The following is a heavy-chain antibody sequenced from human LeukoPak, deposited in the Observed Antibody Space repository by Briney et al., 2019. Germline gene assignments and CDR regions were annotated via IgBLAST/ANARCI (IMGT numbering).Heavy chain of an antibody. J-gene: IGHJ4*02. CDR2: ISTTSSRI. Sequence: GGSLRLSCAASGFTFSNYAINWVRQAPGKGLEWISYISTTSSRIYYADSVKGRFTISRDNAKNSLYLQMNSLRVEDTAVYYCARPSYNSGSFFDYWGQGSLVTVS. D-gene: IGHD3-10*01. CDR3: ARPSYNSGSFFDY. CDR1: GFTFSNYA. V-gene: IGHV3-21*05.